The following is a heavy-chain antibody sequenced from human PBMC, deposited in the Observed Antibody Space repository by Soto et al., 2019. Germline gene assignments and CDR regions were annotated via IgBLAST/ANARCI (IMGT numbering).Heavy chain of an antibody. CDR3: VRDDYGDVSWFDP. CDR1: GFTVSSNY. D-gene: IGHD4-17*01. V-gene: IGHV3-53*01. Sequence: EVQLVESGGGLIQPGGSLRLSCAASGFTVSSNYMSWVRQAPGKGLEWVSVIYSGGSTYYADSVKGRFTISRDNSKNTLYLQMNSLRAEDTAVYYCVRDDYGDVSWFDPWGQGTLVTVSA. J-gene: IGHJ5*02. CDR2: IYSGGST.